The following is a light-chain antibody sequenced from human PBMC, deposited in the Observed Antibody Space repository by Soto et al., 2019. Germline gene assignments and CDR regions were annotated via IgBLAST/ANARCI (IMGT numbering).Light chain of an antibody. CDR2: EDN. V-gene: IGLV6-57*04. Sequence: NFMLTQPHSVSESPGKTVTISCTRSSGSIASNYVQWYQQRPGSAPTTVIYEDNQRPSGVPDRFSGSIDSSSSSASLTISVLTNEDEADYYCQSYDSSNHVVFGGGTKLTVL. CDR1: SGSIASNY. CDR3: QSYDSSNHVV. J-gene: IGLJ2*01.